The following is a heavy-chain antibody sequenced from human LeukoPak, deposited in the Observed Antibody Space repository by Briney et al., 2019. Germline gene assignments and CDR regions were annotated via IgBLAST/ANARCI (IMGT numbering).Heavy chain of an antibody. Sequence: GGSLRLSCAASGFTFSSYAMSWVRQAPGKGLEWVSAISGSGGGTYYADSVKGRFTISRDNSKNTLYLQMNSLRAEDTAVYYCAKDGDTAMATGSFDYWGQGTLVTVSS. J-gene: IGHJ4*02. D-gene: IGHD5-18*01. CDR1: GFTFSSYA. CDR2: ISGSGGGT. CDR3: AKDGDTAMATGSFDY. V-gene: IGHV3-23*01.